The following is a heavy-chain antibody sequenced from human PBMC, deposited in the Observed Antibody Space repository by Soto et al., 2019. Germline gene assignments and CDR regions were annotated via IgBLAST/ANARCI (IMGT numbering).Heavy chain of an antibody. D-gene: IGHD5-12*01. Sequence: RLSCAAPGFTFSSYCMHWVRPAPGKGLEWVAVISYDGSNKYYADSVKGRFTISRDNSKNTLYLQMNSLRAEDTAVYYCAKERSGYDTYYYYYGMDVWGQGTTVTVSS. CDR2: ISYDGSNK. CDR3: AKERSGYDTYYYYYGMDV. V-gene: IGHV3-30*18. J-gene: IGHJ6*02. CDR1: GFTFSSYC.